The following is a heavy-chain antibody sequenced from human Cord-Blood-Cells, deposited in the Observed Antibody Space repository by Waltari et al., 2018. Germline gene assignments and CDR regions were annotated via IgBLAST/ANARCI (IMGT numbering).Heavy chain of an antibody. Sequence: QVQLVESGGGVLQLGRSLRFSCEASGFTYSRYGLTWVRNVPGKGLEWVAVIWYDGSNKYYADSLKGRFTISRDNSKNTLYLQMNSLRAEDTAVYYCARGYSGYDPYYFDYWGQGTLVTVSS. CDR3: ARGYSGYDPYYFDY. D-gene: IGHD5-12*01. CDR2: IWYDGSNK. J-gene: IGHJ4*02. CDR1: GFTYSRYG. V-gene: IGHV3-33*08.